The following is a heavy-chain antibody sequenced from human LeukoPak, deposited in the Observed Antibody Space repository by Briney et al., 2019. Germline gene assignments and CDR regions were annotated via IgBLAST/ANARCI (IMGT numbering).Heavy chain of an antibody. CDR2: ISENGGTT. V-gene: IGHV3-23*01. CDR1: GFTVSSNY. CDR3: AKDYGPKQLVFFDS. Sequence: GGSLRLSCAASGFTVSSNYMSWVRQAPGKGLGWVSGISENGGTTFYADSVKGRFTITRDNSKNTLYVQMNSLRGEDTAVYYCAKDYGPKQLVFFDSWGQGTLVTVSS. J-gene: IGHJ4*02. D-gene: IGHD6-13*01.